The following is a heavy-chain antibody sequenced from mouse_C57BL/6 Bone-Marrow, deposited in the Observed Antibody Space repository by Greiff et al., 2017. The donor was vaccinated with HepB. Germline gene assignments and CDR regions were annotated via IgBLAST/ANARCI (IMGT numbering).Heavy chain of an antibody. CDR1: GFTFSSYG. J-gene: IGHJ2*01. CDR3: AREKLDY. Sequence: EVKLMESGGDLVKPGGSLKLSCAASGFTFSSYGMSWVRQTPDKRLEWVATISSGGSYTYYPDSVRGRITISTDNAKNTLYLQMSSLKSEDTAMYYCAREKLDYWGQGTTLTVSS. V-gene: IGHV5-6*01. CDR2: ISSGGSYT.